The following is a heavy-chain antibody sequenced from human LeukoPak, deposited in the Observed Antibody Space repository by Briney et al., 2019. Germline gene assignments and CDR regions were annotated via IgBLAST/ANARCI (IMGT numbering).Heavy chain of an antibody. CDR3: ARDRQRDLLRYFDWLYGTVNYFDY. Sequence: GASVKVSCKASGYTFTGYYMHWVRQAPGQGLEWMGWINPNSGSTNYAQKFQGRVTMTRDTSISTAYMELSRLRSDDTAVYYCARDRQRDLLRYFDWLYGTVNYFDYWGQGTLVTVSS. D-gene: IGHD3-9*01. J-gene: IGHJ4*02. CDR1: GYTFTGYY. V-gene: IGHV1-2*02. CDR2: INPNSGST.